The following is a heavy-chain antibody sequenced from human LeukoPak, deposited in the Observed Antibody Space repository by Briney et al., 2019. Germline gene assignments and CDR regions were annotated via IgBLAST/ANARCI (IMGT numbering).Heavy chain of an antibody. J-gene: IGHJ6*02. Sequence: PGGSLRLSCAASGFTFSSYSMNWVRQAPGKGLEWVSYISSSSSTIYYADSVKGRFTFSRDNAKNSLYLQMNSLRAEGTAVYYCARNTAHPRSHYYYGMDVWGQGTTVTVSS. CDR1: GFTFSSYS. CDR3: ARNTAHPRSHYYYGMDV. V-gene: IGHV3-48*04. D-gene: IGHD2/OR15-2a*01. CDR2: ISSSSSTI.